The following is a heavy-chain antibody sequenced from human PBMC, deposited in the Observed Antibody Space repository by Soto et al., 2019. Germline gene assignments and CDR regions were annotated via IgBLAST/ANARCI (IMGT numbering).Heavy chain of an antibody. J-gene: IGHJ1*01. V-gene: IGHV1-3*01. CDR3: ARDRIAVAGNPEYFQH. CDR1: GYTFTSYD. D-gene: IGHD6-19*01. Sequence: ASVKVSCKASGYTFTSYDMHWVRQAPGQRLEWMGWINAGNGSTYYADSVKGRFTISRDNSKNTLYLQMNSLRAEDTAVYYCARDRIAVAGNPEYFQHWGQGTLVTVSS. CDR2: INAGNGST.